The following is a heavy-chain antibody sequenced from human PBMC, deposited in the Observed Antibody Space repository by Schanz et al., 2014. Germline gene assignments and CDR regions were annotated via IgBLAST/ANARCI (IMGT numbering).Heavy chain of an antibody. D-gene: IGHD3-16*01. J-gene: IGHJ6*02. V-gene: IGHV3-23*04. CDR1: GFTFSEVY. CDR3: ARAAYSHGLDV. CDR2: ISGSGGST. Sequence: EARLVESGGGLVEPGGSLRLSCSGSGFTFSEVYMSWVRQAPGKGLEWVAGISGSGGSTDYADSVKGRFIIPRDNSKNTLYLQFPSLPPPHPAVYFCARAAYSHGLDVWGRGTTVTVSS.